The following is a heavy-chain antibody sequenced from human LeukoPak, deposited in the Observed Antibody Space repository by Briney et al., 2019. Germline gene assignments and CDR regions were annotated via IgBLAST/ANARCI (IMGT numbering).Heavy chain of an antibody. Sequence: SGGSLRLSCAPSGFTDSSNYMSWVRQAPGKRLEWVSVIYSGGSTYYADSVKGRFTISRDNSKNALYLQMNSLRAEDTSVYYCARVLWFGEFYFDYWGQGTLVTVSS. CDR1: GFTDSSNY. CDR3: ARVLWFGEFYFDY. CDR2: IYSGGST. D-gene: IGHD3-10*01. J-gene: IGHJ4*02. V-gene: IGHV3-66*01.